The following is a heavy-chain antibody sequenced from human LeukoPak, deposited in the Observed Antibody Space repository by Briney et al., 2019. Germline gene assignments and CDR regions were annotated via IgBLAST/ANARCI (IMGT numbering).Heavy chain of an antibody. V-gene: IGHV1-2*02. CDR1: GYTFTGYY. CDR3: ARSFPGIAAAGTWFDP. CDR2: INPNSGGT. Sequence: GASVKVSCKASGYTFTGYYMHWVRQAPGQGLEWMGWINPNSGGTNYAQKFQGRVTMTRDTSISTAYMELSRLRSDDTAVYYCARSFPGIAAAGTWFDPWGQGTLVTVSS. J-gene: IGHJ5*02. D-gene: IGHD6-13*01.